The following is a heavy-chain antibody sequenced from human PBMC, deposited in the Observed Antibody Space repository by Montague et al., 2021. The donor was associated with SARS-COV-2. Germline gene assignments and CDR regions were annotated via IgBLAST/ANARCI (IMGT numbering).Heavy chain of an antibody. CDR3: ARDVRPWDYGMDV. CDR2: ISHSGTT. J-gene: IGHJ6*02. CDR1: GGSISNYF. D-gene: IGHD2/OR15-2a*01. Sequence: SETLSLTCTVSGGSISNYFWNWVRQAPGKGLKWIAYISHSGTTNYNPSLRRRVTISIDGSNNQFSLKLNSVTAADTAVYYCARDVRPWDYGMDVWGQGTKVTVSS. V-gene: IGHV4-59*01.